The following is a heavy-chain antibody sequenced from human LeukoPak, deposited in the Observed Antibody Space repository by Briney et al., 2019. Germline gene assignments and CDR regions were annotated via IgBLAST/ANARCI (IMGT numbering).Heavy chain of an antibody. J-gene: IGHJ4*02. CDR3: AMNSENYLNFDY. Sequence: PSETLSLTCTVSGGSISSYYWSWIRQPPGKGLEWIGYIYYSGSTNYNPSLKSRVTMSVDTSKNQFSLKLTSVTAADTAVYYCAMNSENYLNFDYWGQGTLVTVSS. D-gene: IGHD1-26*01. CDR1: GGSISSYY. V-gene: IGHV4-59*12. CDR2: IYYSGST.